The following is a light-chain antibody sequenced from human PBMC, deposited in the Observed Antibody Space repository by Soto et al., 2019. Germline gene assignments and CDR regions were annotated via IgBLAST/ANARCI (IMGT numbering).Light chain of an antibody. CDR2: QDS. CDR3: QAWDSSTAMV. V-gene: IGLV3-1*01. Sequence: SYELTQPPSVSVSPGQTASITCSGDKLGDKYACWYQQKPGQSPVLVTYQDSKRPSGIPERFSGSNSGNTATLTISGTQAMDEADYYCQAWDSSTAMVFGGGTKLTVL. CDR1: KLGDKY. J-gene: IGLJ2*01.